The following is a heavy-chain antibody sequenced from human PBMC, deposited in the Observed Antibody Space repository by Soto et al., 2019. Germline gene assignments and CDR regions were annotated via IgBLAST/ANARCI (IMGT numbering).Heavy chain of an antibody. CDR3: AREGEPDAFDI. V-gene: IGHV4-59*01. J-gene: IGHJ3*02. D-gene: IGHD3-16*01. CDR1: GGSISSYY. CDR2: IYYSGST. Sequence: SETLSLTCTVSGGSISSYYWSWIRQPPGKGLECIGYIYYSGSTNYNPSLKSRVTISVDTSKNQFSLKLSSVTAADTAVYYCAREGEPDAFDIWGQGTMVTVSS.